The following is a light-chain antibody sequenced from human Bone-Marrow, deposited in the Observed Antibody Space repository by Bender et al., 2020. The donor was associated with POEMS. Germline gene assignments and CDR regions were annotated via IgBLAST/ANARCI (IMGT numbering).Light chain of an antibody. CDR1: KLGDKY. Sequence: SYELTQPPSVSVSPGQTASVTCSGDKLGDKYACWYQQKPGQSPVLVIYQDTKRPSGIPERFSGSNSANIATLTISGTQAMDEADYYCQAWDSSIVVFGGGTKLSVL. CDR3: QAWDSSIVV. J-gene: IGLJ2*01. CDR2: QDT. V-gene: IGLV3-1*01.